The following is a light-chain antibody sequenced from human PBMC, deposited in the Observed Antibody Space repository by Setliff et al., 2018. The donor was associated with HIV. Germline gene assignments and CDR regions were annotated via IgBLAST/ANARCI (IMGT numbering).Light chain of an antibody. CDR3: AAWDGSLNGHV. J-gene: IGLJ1*01. Sequence: QSVLTQPPSASGTPGQWVSISCSGSSSNIGTNPVHWYQQLPGTAPKLLIYATAQRPVGVPDRFSGSKSGISASPAISRLQSEDEGDYYCAAWDGSLNGHVFGTGTKVTVL. CDR1: SSNIGTNP. CDR2: ATA. V-gene: IGLV1-44*01.